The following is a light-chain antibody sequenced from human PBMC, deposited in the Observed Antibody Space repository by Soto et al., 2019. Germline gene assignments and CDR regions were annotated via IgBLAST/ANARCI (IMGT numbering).Light chain of an antibody. CDR2: GAS. V-gene: IGKV3-15*01. J-gene: IGKJ1*01. Sequence: VMTQSPATLSVSPGERAALSCRASQSVSSNLAWYQQKPGQAPRLLIYGASTRATAIPARFSGSGSGTEFTLTISSLQSEDFAVYYCQQYNNWPRTFGQGTKVDI. CDR1: QSVSSN. CDR3: QQYNNWPRT.